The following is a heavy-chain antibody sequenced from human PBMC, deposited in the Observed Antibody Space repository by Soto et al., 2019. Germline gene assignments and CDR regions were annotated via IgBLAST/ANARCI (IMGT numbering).Heavy chain of an antibody. CDR2: ISGSGGSA. Sequence: EVQLLESGGGLVQPGGTLRHSCAAAGFTFSSYAMSWVRQAPGKGLEWVSAISGSGGSAYYADSVKGRFTISRDKAKNTVYLQMNSLRAEETAVYYCAKEARAGIVLDYWGQGTLVTVSS. CDR3: AKEARAGIVLDY. J-gene: IGHJ4*02. V-gene: IGHV3-23*01. CDR1: GFTFSSYA. D-gene: IGHD6-19*01.